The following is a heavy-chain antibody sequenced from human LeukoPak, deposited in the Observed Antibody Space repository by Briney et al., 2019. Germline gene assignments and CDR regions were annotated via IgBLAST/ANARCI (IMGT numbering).Heavy chain of an antibody. CDR2: IYYSGST. D-gene: IGHD3-22*01. V-gene: IGHV4-59*12. CDR3: ARDSYYYDSSGYYRFDY. CDR1: GGSISNKY. J-gene: IGHJ4*02. Sequence: SETLSLTCTVSGGSISNKYWSWIRQPPGKGLEWIGYIYYSGSTNYNPSLKSRVTILVDTSKNQFSLKLRSVTAADTAVYYCARDSYYYDSSGYYRFDYWGQGTLVTVSS.